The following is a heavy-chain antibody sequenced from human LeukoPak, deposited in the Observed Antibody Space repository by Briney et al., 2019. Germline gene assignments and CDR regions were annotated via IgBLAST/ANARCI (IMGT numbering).Heavy chain of an antibody. V-gene: IGHV3-7*01. CDR2: IKQDGNEK. D-gene: IGHD3-10*01. Sequence: GSLRLSCAASGFPFTNYWMIWVRQAPGRGLEWVASIKQDGNEKQYAGSVKGRFTISRDNSKNTLYLQMNSLRAEDTAVYYCARDQHGSGSYSSAFDYWGQGTLVTVSS. J-gene: IGHJ4*02. CDR3: ARDQHGSGSYSSAFDY. CDR1: GFPFTNYW.